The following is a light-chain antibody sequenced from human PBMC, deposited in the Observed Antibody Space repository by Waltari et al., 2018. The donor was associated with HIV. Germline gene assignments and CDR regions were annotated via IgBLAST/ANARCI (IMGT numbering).Light chain of an antibody. J-gene: IGKJ2*01. CDR3: MQGTHWPSYT. CDR1: QRLVYSDGNTY. Sequence: VVMTQSPLSLPVTLGQPDSLPCRSSQRLVYSDGNTYLSLFQQRPGQSPMRLIYKVSNRDSGVPDRFSGSGSDTDFTLKISRVEAEDVGVYYCMQGTHWPSYTFGQGTKLEIK. V-gene: IGKV2-30*01. CDR2: KVS.